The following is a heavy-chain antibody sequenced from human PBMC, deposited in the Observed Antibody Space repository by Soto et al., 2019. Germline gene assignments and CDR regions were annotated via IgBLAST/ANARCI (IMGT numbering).Heavy chain of an antibody. V-gene: IGHV4-4*02. CDR3: ARDPYYYGSGDKGGFDP. Sequence: QVQLQESGPGLVKPSGTLSLTCAVSGGSLSSTHWWRWVRQPPRKGLEWIGDIYHTGGTNYNPSLKSRVTISVDKSNNQFSLNLSSVTAADTAVYYCARDPYYYGSGDKGGFDPWGQGTLVIVSS. CDR1: GGSLSSTHW. CDR2: IYHTGGT. J-gene: IGHJ5*02. D-gene: IGHD3-10*01.